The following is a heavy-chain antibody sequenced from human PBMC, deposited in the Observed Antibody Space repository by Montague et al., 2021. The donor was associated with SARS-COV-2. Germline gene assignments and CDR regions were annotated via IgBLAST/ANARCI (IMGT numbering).Heavy chain of an antibody. CDR3: ARSYGTTVVTRAFDY. J-gene: IGHJ4*02. CDR1: GFSLSTSGMC. Sequence: PALVKPTQTLTLTCTFSGFSLSTSGMCVSWIRQPPGKALEWLTLSDWGDDKYYSTSLKTRLTISKDTSKNQVVLTMTNMDPVVTATYYCARSYGTTVVTRAFDYWGQGTLVTVSS. D-gene: IGHD4-23*01. V-gene: IGHV2-70*01. CDR2: SDWGDDK.